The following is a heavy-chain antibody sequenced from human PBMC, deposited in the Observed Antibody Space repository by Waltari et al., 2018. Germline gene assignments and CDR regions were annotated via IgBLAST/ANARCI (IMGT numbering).Heavy chain of an antibody. CDR2: IYYSGST. Sequence: QVQLQESGPGLVKPSQTLSLTCTVSGGSISSGGYYWSWIRQHPGKGLEWIGYIYYSGSTYYNPSLKSRVTISVDTSKNQFSLKLSSVTAADTAVYYCAREWADYYGSGSSEDWFDPWGQGTLVTVSS. D-gene: IGHD3-10*01. CDR3: AREWADYYGSGSSEDWFDP. J-gene: IGHJ5*02. V-gene: IGHV4-31*03. CDR1: GGSISSGGYY.